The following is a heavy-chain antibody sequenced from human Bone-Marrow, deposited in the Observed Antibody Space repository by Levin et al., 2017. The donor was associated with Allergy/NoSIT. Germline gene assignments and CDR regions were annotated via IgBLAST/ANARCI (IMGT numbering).Heavy chain of an antibody. V-gene: IGHV3-30-3*01. Sequence: GESLKISCAASGFTFSSYAMHWVRQAPGKGLEWVAVISYDGSNKYYADSVKGRFTISRDNSKNTLYLQMNSLRAEDTAVYYCARERYDAPKYYFDYWGQGTLVTVSS. D-gene: IGHD3-3*01. J-gene: IGHJ4*02. CDR1: GFTFSSYA. CDR2: ISYDGSNK. CDR3: ARERYDAPKYYFDY.